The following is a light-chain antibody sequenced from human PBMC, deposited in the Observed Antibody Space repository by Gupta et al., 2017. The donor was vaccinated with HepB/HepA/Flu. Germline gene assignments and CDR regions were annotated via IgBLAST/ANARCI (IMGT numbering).Light chain of an antibody. CDR1: SSDVGGYNY. CDR3: SSYTSSSTGV. J-gene: IGLJ1*01. Sequence: QSALTHPASWSGSPGQSITISCTGTSSDVGGYNYVSWYQQHPGKAPKLMIDDVSNRPSGVSNRFSGSKSGNTASLTISGLQAEDEADYYCSSYTSSSTGVFGAGTKVTVL. V-gene: IGLV2-14*03. CDR2: DVS.